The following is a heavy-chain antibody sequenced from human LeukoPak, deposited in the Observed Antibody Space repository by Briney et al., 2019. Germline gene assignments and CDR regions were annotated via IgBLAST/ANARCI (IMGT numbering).Heavy chain of an antibody. CDR3: ARDLVGGDY. CDR2: ISSSSSYI. CDR1: GFTFGSHA. V-gene: IGHV3-21*01. Sequence: GGSLRLSCAASGFTFGSHAISWVRQAPGKGLEWDSSISSSSSYIYYADSVKGRFTISRDNAKNSLYLQMNSLRAEDTAVYYCARDLVGGDYWGQGTLVTVSS. J-gene: IGHJ4*02.